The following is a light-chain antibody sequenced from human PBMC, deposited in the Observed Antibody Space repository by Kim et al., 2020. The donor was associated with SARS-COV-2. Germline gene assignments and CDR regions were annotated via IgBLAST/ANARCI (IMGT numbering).Light chain of an antibody. V-gene: IGKV1-5*03. CDR3: QQYDNY. Sequence: STLSAHLGDRVTITCWASQRNSMWLAWYQQKPGKAPKFLISKASSLQSGVPSRFSGSGFGTEFTLTISSLQPDDFGTYYCQQYDNYFGQGTKLE. CDR1: QRNSMW. J-gene: IGKJ2*01. CDR2: KAS.